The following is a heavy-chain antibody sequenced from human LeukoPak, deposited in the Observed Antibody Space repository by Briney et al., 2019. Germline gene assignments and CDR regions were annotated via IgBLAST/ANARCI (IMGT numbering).Heavy chain of an antibody. Sequence: SVKVSCKASGGTFSSYAISWVRQAPGQGLEWMGGIIPIFGTANYAQKFQGRVTITADESTSTAYMELSSLRAEDTAVYYCAKDIDDSSGYYLDYWGQGTLVTVSS. CDR3: AKDIDDSSGYYLDY. V-gene: IGHV1-69*13. CDR1: GGTFSSYA. CDR2: IIPIFGTA. D-gene: IGHD3-22*01. J-gene: IGHJ4*02.